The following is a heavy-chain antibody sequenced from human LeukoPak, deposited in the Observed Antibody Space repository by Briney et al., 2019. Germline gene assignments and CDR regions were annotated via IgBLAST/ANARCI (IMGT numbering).Heavy chain of an antibody. Sequence: SSETLSLTCTVSGGSISSYYWSWIRQPPGKGLEWIGYIYYSGSTNYNPSLKSRVTISVDTSKNQFSLKLSSVTAADTAVYYCARGHIWSAKWEPFDYWGQGTLVTVSS. CDR2: IYYSGST. CDR3: ARGHIWSAKWEPFDY. J-gene: IGHJ4*02. D-gene: IGHD1-26*01. CDR1: GGSISSYY. V-gene: IGHV4-59*01.